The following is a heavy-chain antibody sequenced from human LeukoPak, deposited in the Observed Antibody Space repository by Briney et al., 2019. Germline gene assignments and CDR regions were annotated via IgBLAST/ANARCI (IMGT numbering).Heavy chain of an antibody. CDR3: ARDPDYYGSGSPFDN. CDR1: GFTFSSYW. Sequence: PGGSLRLSCAASGFTFSSYWMSWVRQAPGKGLEWVANIKQDGSEKYYVDSVKGRFTISRDNAKNSLYLQMNSLRAEDTAVYYCARDPDYYGSGSPFDNWGQGTLVTVSS. D-gene: IGHD3-10*01. V-gene: IGHV3-7*01. CDR2: IKQDGSEK. J-gene: IGHJ4*02.